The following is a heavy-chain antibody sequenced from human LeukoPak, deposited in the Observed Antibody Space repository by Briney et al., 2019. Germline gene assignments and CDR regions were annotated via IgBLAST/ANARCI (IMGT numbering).Heavy chain of an antibody. D-gene: IGHD6-25*01. J-gene: IGHJ4*02. CDR3: ARSRPKYTSGGDDY. CDR1: GGSISSGGYY. CDR2: IYCSGST. Sequence: SETLSLTCTVSGGSISSGGYYWSWIRQHPGKGLEWIGYIYCSGSTYYNPSLKSRVTISVDTSKNQFSLKLSSVTAADTAVYYCARSRPKYTSGGDDYWARGTLLTVSS. V-gene: IGHV4-31*03.